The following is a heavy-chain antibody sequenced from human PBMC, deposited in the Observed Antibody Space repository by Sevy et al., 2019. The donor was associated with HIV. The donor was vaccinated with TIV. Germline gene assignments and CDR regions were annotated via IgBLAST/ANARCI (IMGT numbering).Heavy chain of an antibody. J-gene: IGHJ5*02. CDR3: ASDHFGVDLNWFDP. CDR2: INPNSGGT. D-gene: IGHD3-3*01. Sequence: ASVKVSCKASGYTFTGYYMHWVRQAPGQGLEWMGWINPNSGGTNNAQKFQGRVTMTKETSISTAYKELSRLRSDDTAEYYCASDHFGVDLNWFDPWGQGTLVTVSS. CDR1: GYTFTGYY. V-gene: IGHV1-2*02.